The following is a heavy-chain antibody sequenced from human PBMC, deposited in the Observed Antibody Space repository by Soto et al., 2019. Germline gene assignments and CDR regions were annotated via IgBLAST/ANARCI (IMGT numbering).Heavy chain of an antibody. D-gene: IGHD2-21*02. J-gene: IGHJ3*02. V-gene: IGHV3-21*06. CDR2: ISGTGTFI. CDR1: GLTFTRHG. Sequence: EVQLVESGGGLVKPGGSLRLSGPPPGLTFTRHGRNGVPQAPGKGLEWVSCISGTGTFIYYSDSVKGRFTISRDDAKTSLYLQMNSLTAEDTAVYYCARGSGTDTGDALDIWGPGTMVTVS. CDR3: ARGSGTDTGDALDI.